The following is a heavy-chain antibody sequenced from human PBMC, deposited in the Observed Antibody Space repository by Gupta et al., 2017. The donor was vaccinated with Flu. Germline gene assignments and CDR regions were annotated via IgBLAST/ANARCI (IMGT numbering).Heavy chain of an antibody. D-gene: IGHD1-1*01. Sequence: YAMRWVRQAPGKGREGVSAISGSDDGTHEADAGKGRFTIARDNSGYTLYLQIKSLTEEDTDIYYCAKTTVDATTHAMDVWGQGTTVTVSS. CDR3: AKTTVDATTHAMDV. CDR2: ISGSDDGT. CDR1: YA. V-gene: IGHV3-23*01. J-gene: IGHJ6*02.